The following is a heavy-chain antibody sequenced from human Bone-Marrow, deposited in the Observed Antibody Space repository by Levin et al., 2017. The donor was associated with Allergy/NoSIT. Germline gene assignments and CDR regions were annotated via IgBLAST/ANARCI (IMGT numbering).Heavy chain of an antibody. D-gene: IGHD2-15*01. CDR3: ARNICGTGTFED. CDR1: GYTFTSYD. Sequence: ASVKVSCKASGYTFTSYDINWVRQTTGQGLEWVGWMSPINGKTGYAQKFQGRVALTRDTSISTAYMELSSLVSEDSAVYYCARNICGTGTFEDWGQGTLVTVSS. J-gene: IGHJ4*02. V-gene: IGHV1-8*01. CDR2: MSPINGKT.